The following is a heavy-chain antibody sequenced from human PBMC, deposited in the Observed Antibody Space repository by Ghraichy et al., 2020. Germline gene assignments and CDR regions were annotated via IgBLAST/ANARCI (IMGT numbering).Heavy chain of an antibody. V-gene: IGHV3-23*01. D-gene: IGHD2-2*01. J-gene: IGHJ4*02. CDR2: ISGSVGST. Sequence: GGSLRLSCVASGFTFSDYAMSWVRQAPGKGLEWVSGISGSVGSTYYADSVKGRFTISRDNAKNTLFLQMNSLRAEDTAVYYCAKTLGDQLPSRFDYWGQGTLVTVSS. CDR3: AKTLGDQLPSRFDY. CDR1: GFTFSDYA.